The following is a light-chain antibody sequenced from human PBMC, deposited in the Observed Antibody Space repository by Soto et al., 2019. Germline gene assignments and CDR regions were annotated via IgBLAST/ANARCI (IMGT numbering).Light chain of an antibody. Sequence: QSALTQPPSASGSPGQSVTISCTGTKNDIGLYDFVSWYQHHPGKAPRLIIYEVVQRPSGVPDRFSGSKSGNTASLTVSGLQAADEADYFCKSYAGRNTDVFGSGTKVTVL. CDR3: KSYAGRNTDV. CDR1: KNDIGLYDF. CDR2: EVV. J-gene: IGLJ1*01. V-gene: IGLV2-8*01.